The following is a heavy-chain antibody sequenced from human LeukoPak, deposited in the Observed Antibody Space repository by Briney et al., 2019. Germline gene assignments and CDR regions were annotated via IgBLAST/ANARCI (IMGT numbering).Heavy chain of an antibody. CDR3: VRQKESHGNFGY. CDR2: IGTAGDT. CDR1: GFTFSNHA. Sequence: GGSLRLSCAASGFTFSNHAMHWVRQATGKGLEWVSAIGTAGDTFYPGSVKGRFTISRENAKKSLYLQMNSLRAEDTAVYYCVRQKESHGNFGYWGQGTLVTVSS. J-gene: IGHJ4*02. V-gene: IGHV3-13*01. D-gene: IGHD1-26*01.